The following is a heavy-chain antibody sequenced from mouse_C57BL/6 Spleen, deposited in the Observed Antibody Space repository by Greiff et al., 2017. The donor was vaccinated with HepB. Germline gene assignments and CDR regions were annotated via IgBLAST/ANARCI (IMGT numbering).Heavy chain of an antibody. V-gene: IGHV1-76*01. J-gene: IGHJ2*01. D-gene: IGHD2-5*01. Sequence: VQLQQSGAELVRPGASVKLSCKASGYTFTDYYINWVKQRPGQGLEWIARIYPGSGNTYYNEKFKGKATLTAEKSSSTAYMQLSSLTSEDSAVYFCARSKSYFDYWGHCTTLTVSS. CDR1: GYTFTDYY. CDR2: IYPGSGNT. CDR3: ARSKSYFDY.